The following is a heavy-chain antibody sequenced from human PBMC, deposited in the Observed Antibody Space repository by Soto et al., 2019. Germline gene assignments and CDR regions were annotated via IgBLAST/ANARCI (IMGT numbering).Heavy chain of an antibody. J-gene: IGHJ5*02. V-gene: IGHV3-21*01. CDR2: VTKSGDYT. CDR3: ATGGP. Sequence: EVQLVESGGGLVKPGGSLRLSCVASGFRFSDYSMNWVRQAPGKGLEWVASVTKSGDYTHHADSVKGRFTISRDNAKNSLYLQMNSLTVEDTGIYYCATGGPWGQGALVNVSS. CDR1: GFRFSDYS.